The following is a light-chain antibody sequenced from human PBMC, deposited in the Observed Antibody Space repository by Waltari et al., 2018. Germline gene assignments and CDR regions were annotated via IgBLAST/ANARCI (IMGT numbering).Light chain of an antibody. CDR2: EDN. CDR3: QSYDTINWV. V-gene: IGLV6-57*03. J-gene: IGLJ3*02. CDR1: TGSIVTKY. Sequence: FLLTQPHSVSESPGQTVIISCTRSTGSIVTKYVQWYQQRPGSAPTLVIYEDNKRPSGVPDRFSASIDSSSNSASLSISGLRSEDEADYYCQSYDTINWVFGRGTRLTVL.